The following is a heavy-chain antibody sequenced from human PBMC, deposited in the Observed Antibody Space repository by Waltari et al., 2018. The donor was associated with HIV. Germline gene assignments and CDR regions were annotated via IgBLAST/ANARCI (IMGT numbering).Heavy chain of an antibody. V-gene: IGHV3-23*01. D-gene: IGHD5-12*01. Sequence: EVQLLESGGGLVQPGGSLRLSCAAPGFTFSSYATSWVRQGPGKGREWVSAIRGSGGSTYYAASVKGRFTISRDNSKNTLYLQMNSLRAEDTAVYYCAKDPMDIVATINYYGMDVWGQGTTVTVSS. CDR2: IRGSGGST. CDR1: GFTFSSYA. CDR3: AKDPMDIVATINYYGMDV. J-gene: IGHJ6*02.